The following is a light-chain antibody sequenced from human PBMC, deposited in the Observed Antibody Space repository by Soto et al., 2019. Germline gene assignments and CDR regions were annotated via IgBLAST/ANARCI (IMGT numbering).Light chain of an antibody. Sequence: DIQMTQSPSSLSASVGDRVAITCRAGQNIRNYLNWYQQKPGKAPKVLIYGAASLQSGVPSRYSGSGSGTNITLTINSLQPENYATYYCQQSYNIQALTFGGGTKVEIK. J-gene: IGKJ4*01. CDR1: QNIRNY. CDR3: QQSYNIQALT. V-gene: IGKV1-39*01. CDR2: GAA.